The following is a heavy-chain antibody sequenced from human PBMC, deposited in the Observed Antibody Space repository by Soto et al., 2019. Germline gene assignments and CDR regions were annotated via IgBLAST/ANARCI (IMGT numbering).Heavy chain of an antibody. CDR3: AREDGGGPYDF. CDR1: GFMFGAYA. J-gene: IGHJ4*02. Sequence: EVEVLESGGDLVQPGGSLGLSCAASGFMFGAYAMTWVRQSPGKGLEWVAGINKSGGDIDYADSVKGRFTISRDNSRDTLYLQMDSLRAEDTAVYYCAREDGGGPYDFWGQGTLVTVSS. CDR2: INKSGGDI. V-gene: IGHV3-23*01. D-gene: IGHD3-16*01.